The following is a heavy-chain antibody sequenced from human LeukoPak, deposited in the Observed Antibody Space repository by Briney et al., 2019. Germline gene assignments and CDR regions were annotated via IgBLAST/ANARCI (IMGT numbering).Heavy chain of an antibody. D-gene: IGHD3-22*01. CDR3: ARDRPEIGAFADY. V-gene: IGHV4-34*01. CDR1: GGSFSGYY. Sequence: SETLSLTCAVYGGSFSGYYWSWIRQPPGKGLEWIGEINHSGSTNYNPSLKSRVTISVDTSKNQFSLKLSSVTAADTAVYYCARDRPEIGAFADYWGQGTLVTVSS. J-gene: IGHJ4*02. CDR2: INHSGST.